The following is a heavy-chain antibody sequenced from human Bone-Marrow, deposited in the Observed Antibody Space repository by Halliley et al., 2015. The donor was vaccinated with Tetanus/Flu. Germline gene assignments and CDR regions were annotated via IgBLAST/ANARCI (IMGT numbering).Heavy chain of an antibody. V-gene: IGHV5-51*01. J-gene: IGHJ4*02. CDR3: ARHGEYCSGGSCYSHEDLDFDY. D-gene: IGHD2-15*01. CDR2: IHLVDSDT. CDR1: GYSFTTYW. Sequence: QLVQSGAEVKKPGESLKISCQASGYSFTTYWIGWVRQMPGKALEWMGIIHLVDSDTRYSPSFQGQVTISADKSVTTAYLQWSSLKASDTAMYYCARHGEYCSGGSCYSHEDLDFDYWGQGTLVTVSS.